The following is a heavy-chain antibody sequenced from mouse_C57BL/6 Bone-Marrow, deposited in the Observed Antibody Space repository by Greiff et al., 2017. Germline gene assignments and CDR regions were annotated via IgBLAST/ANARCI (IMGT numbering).Heavy chain of an antibody. CDR3: TRCPTTVVASYYFDY. D-gene: IGHD1-1*01. CDR1: GYTFTDYE. CDR2: IDPETGGT. Sequence: QVQLKESGAELVRPGASVTLSCKASGYTFTDYEMHWVKQTPVHGLEWIGAIDPETGGTAYNQKFKGKAILTADKSSSTAYMELRSLTSEDSAVYYCTRCPTTVVASYYFDYWGQGTTLTVSS. V-gene: IGHV1-15*01. J-gene: IGHJ2*01.